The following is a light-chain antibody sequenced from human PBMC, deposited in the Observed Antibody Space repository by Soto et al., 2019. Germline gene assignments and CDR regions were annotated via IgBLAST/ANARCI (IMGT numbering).Light chain of an antibody. CDR2: DAS. V-gene: IGKV3-11*01. Sequence: EIVLTQSPATLSLSPGERATLSCRASQSVASYLAWFQQKPDQAPRLLIYDASNRATGIPARFSGSGSGTDFTLTISSLEPEDSAVYYCQQRTNWPPSITFGQGTRLEIK. CDR3: QQRTNWPPSIT. CDR1: QSVASY. J-gene: IGKJ5*01.